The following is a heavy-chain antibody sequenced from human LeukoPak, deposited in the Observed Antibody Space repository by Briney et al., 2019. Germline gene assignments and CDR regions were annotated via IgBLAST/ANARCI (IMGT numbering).Heavy chain of an antibody. Sequence: SETLSLTCAVYGGSFSGYYWSWIRQPPGKGLEWIGEINHSGSTNYNPSLKSRVTISVDTSKNRFSLKLSSVTAADTAVYYCARVGGYCSSTSCPNYYYYGMDVWGKGTTVTVSS. CDR1: GGSFSGYY. D-gene: IGHD2-2*01. CDR2: INHSGST. J-gene: IGHJ6*04. CDR3: ARVGGYCSSTSCPNYYYYGMDV. V-gene: IGHV4-34*01.